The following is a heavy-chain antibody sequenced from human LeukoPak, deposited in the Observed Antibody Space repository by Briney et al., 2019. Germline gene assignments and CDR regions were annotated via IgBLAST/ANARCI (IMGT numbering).Heavy chain of an antibody. V-gene: IGHV3-48*04. D-gene: IGHD4-17*01. CDR2: ISSSGSTI. CDR3: AREFYGDLRKFDY. Sequence: GGSLRLSCTASGFTFSGYSMNWIRQAPGKGLEWVSYISSSGSTIYYADSVKGRFTISRDNAKNSLYLQMNSLRAEDTAVYYCAREFYGDLRKFDYWGQGTLVTVSS. CDR1: GFTFSGYS. J-gene: IGHJ4*02.